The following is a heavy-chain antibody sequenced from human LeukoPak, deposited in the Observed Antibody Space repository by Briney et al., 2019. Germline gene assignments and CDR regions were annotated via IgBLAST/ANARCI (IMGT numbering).Heavy chain of an antibody. CDR2: IKQDGSEK. CDR3: ATSSHFYGMAI. J-gene: IGHJ6*02. V-gene: IGHV3-7*03. Sequence: GGSPRLSCAASGFTVSSNYMSWVRQAPGKGLEWVAIIKQDGSEKYYVDSVKGRFTVSRDNAKQSLSLQVNSLRADDTAIYYCATSSHFYGMAIWGQGTTVTVSS. D-gene: IGHD6-6*01. CDR1: GFTVSSNY.